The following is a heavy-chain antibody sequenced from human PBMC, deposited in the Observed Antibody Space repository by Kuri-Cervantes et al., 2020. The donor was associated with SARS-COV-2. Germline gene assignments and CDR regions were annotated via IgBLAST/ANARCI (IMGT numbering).Heavy chain of an antibody. J-gene: IGHJ4*02. V-gene: IGHV4-30-2*01. CDR1: GGSISSGGYS. D-gene: IGHD2-2*01. Sequence: SQTLSLTCAVSGGSISSGGYSWSWIRQPPGKGLEWIGYIYHSGSTHYNPSLKSRVTISVDRSKNQFSLKLSSVTAADTAVYYCARRRGGYCSSTSCPGYFDYWGQGTLVTVSS. CDR2: IYHSGST. CDR3: ARRRGGYCSSTSCPGYFDY.